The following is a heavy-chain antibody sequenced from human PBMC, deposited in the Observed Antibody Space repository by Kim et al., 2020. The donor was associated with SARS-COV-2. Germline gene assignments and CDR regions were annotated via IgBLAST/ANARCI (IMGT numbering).Heavy chain of an antibody. V-gene: IGHV4-59*13. CDR1: GGSISSYY. J-gene: IGHJ6*02. Sequence: SETLSLTCTVSGGSISSYYWSWIRQPPGKGLEWIGYIYYSGSTNYNPSLKSRVTISVDTSKNQFSLKLSSVTAADTAVYYCARWVSSWPYYVMDVWGQGTTVTVSS. CDR2: IYYSGST. CDR3: ARWVSSWPYYVMDV. D-gene: IGHD6-13*01.